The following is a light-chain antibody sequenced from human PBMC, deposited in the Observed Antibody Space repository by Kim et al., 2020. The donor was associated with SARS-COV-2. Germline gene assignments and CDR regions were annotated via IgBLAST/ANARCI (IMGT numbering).Light chain of an antibody. CDR1: QSVSTSY. CDR2: GAS. Sequence: LSPRERATLSCRASQSVSTSYLAWYQQKPGQAPRLLIYGASSRATGIPDRFSGSGSGTDFTLTINRLEPEDFAVYYCQQYYNSLTFGGGTKVDIK. CDR3: QQYYNSLT. V-gene: IGKV3-20*01. J-gene: IGKJ4*01.